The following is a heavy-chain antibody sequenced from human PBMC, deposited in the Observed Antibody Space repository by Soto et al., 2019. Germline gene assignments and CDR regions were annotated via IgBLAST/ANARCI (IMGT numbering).Heavy chain of an antibody. CDR2: IYWDDDR. CDR3: VHSFYDFSGGFLFDY. Sequence: QITLKESGPTLVKPTQTLTLTCTFSGFSLTTTGVGVGWVRQPPGKALEWLALIYWDDDRRLSPSLKNRLTITRDTSKDQVVLTLTNMDPVDTATYYCVHSFYDFSGGFLFDYWGQGTLVTVSS. V-gene: IGHV2-5*02. CDR1: GFSLTTTGVG. J-gene: IGHJ4*02. D-gene: IGHD3-22*01.